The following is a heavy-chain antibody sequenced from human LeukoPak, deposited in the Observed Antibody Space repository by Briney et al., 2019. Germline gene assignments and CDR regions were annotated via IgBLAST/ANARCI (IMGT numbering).Heavy chain of an antibody. CDR2: IQHSGST. D-gene: IGHD3-10*01. Sequence: SETLSLTCTVSGYYISRGYYWGWIRQPPGKGLEWIWGIQHSGSTYYNPSLKSRVTISVDPSKNQFSLKLSSVTAADTAVYYRARSIVGITTAKDAFDIWGQGTMVTVSS. J-gene: IGHJ3*02. CDR1: GYYISRGYY. CDR3: ARSIVGITTAKDAFDI. V-gene: IGHV4-38-2*02.